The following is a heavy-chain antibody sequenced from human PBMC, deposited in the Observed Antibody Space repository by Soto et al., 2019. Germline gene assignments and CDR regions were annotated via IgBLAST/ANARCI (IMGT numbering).Heavy chain of an antibody. CDR3: ARDVLDYGDYSWFDP. CDR1: GYTFTSYG. CDR2: ISAYNGNT. Sequence: GASVKVSCKASGYTFTSYGISWVRQAPGQGLEWMGWISAYNGNTNYAQKLQGRVTMTTDTSTSTAYMELRSLRSDDTAVYYCARDVLDYGDYSWFDPWGQGTLVTVSS. J-gene: IGHJ5*02. D-gene: IGHD4-17*01. V-gene: IGHV1-18*01.